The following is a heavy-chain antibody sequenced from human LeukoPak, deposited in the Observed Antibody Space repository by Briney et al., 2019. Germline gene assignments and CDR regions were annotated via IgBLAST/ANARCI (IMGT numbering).Heavy chain of an antibody. Sequence: GGSLRLSCAASGFTFSGSALHWVRQASGKGLEWVGRIRSKANSYASAYSASGQGRFTIDRDDSKNTSYLQMDNLKTEDTAVYYYTRRSYGDYGGGIDYWGQGTLVTVSS. V-gene: IGHV3-73*01. D-gene: IGHD4-17*01. CDR3: TRRSYGDYGGGIDY. CDR2: IRSKANSYAS. CDR1: GFTFSGSA. J-gene: IGHJ4*02.